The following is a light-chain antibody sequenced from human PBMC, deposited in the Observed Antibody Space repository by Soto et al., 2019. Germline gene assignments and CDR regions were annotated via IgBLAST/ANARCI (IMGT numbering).Light chain of an antibody. CDR2: AAT. J-gene: IGKJ1*01. CDR3: LQVANFPRT. V-gene: IGKV1-12*01. Sequence: DIQMTQSPSSVSASVGDTVTITCRASQDINSRLAWFQQQPGRPPKYVIQAATMLQSGFPSRFAGSGSGRDFTLTIHTLQPEDSATYYLLQVANFPRTFGQGTKVDIK. CDR1: QDINSR.